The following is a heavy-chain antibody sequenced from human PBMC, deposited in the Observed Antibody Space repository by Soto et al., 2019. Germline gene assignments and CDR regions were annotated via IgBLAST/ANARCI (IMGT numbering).Heavy chain of an antibody. CDR2: IYWDDSK. J-gene: IGHJ4*02. D-gene: IGHD3-10*01. CDR3: AHKGSGSRAIDY. Sequence: KESGPTLVKPTQTLTLTCTFSGFSLSTSGVGVGWIRQPPGKALEWLAVIYWDDSKTYSPSLKSRLTITKDTSRDQVVLTMTNMDPVDTATYYCAHKGSGSRAIDYWGQGALVTVSS. CDR1: GFSLSTSGVG. V-gene: IGHV2-5*02.